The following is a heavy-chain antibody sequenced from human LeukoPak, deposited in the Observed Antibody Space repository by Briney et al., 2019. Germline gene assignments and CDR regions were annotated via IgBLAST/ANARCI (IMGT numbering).Heavy chain of an antibody. J-gene: IGHJ4*02. D-gene: IGHD2-15*01. CDR1: GDSVSSNIAA. CDR2: TYYRSKWYN. V-gene: IGHV6-1*01. Sequence: SQTFSLTCAISGDSVSSNIAAWNWIRQSPSRGLEWLGSTYYRSKWYNDYAVSVRSRITIDPDTSKNQFSLQLNSVTPEDTAVYYCAKDCGTGPFACSHWGQGTLVTVSS. CDR3: AKDCGTGPFACSH.